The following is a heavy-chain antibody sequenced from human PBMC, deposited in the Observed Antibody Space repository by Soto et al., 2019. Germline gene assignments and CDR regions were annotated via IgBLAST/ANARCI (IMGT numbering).Heavy chain of an antibody. Sequence: GGSLRLSCAASGFTFSSYAMHWVRQAPGKGLEWVAVISYDGSNKYYADSVKGRFTISRDNSKNTLYLQMNSLRAEDTAVYYCARDRSYFDYWGQGTLVTVSS. V-gene: IGHV3-30-3*01. CDR2: ISYDGSNK. D-gene: IGHD3-16*02. CDR1: GFTFSSYA. CDR3: ARDRSYFDY. J-gene: IGHJ4*02.